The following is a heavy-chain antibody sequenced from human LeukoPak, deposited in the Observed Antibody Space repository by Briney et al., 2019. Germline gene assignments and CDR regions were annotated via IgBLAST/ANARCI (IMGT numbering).Heavy chain of an antibody. CDR1: GGSISSSSYY. J-gene: IGHJ4*02. CDR2: IYYSGST. D-gene: IGHD6-13*01. CDR3: AREGAAGWYKQQLPLGY. Sequence: SETLSLTCTVSGGSISSSSYYWGWIRQPPGKGLEWIGSIYYSGSTYYNPSLKSRVTISVDTSKNQFSLKLSSVTAADTAVYYCAREGAAGWYKQQLPLGYWGQGTLVTVSS. V-gene: IGHV4-39*07.